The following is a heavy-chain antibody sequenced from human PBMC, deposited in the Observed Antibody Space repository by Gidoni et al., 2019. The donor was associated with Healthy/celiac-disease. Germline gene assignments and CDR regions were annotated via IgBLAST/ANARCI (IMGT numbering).Heavy chain of an antibody. Sequence: EVQLVESGGGLVKPGGSLSLSCAASGFTFSSYSMNWVRQAPGKGLEWVSSISSSSSYISYADSVKGRFTISRDNAKNSLYLQMNSLRAEDTAVYYCARDCSSTSCYASYYYGMDVWGQGTTVTVSS. CDR3: ARDCSSTSCYASYYYGMDV. CDR2: ISSSSSYI. V-gene: IGHV3-21*01. D-gene: IGHD2-2*01. CDR1: GFTFSSYS. J-gene: IGHJ6*02.